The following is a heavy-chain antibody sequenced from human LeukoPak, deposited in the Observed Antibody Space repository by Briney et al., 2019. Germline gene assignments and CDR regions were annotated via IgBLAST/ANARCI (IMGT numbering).Heavy chain of an antibody. CDR1: GYTFTSYY. J-gene: IGHJ6*03. CDR3: ARDSHRRGYDYSYYYYMDV. Sequence: ASVKVSCKASGYTFTSYYMHWVRQAPGQGLEWMGIINPSGGSTSYAQKFQGRVTMTRDTSTSTVYMELSSLRPEDTAVYYCARDSHRRGYDYSYYYYMDVWGKGTTVTVSS. V-gene: IGHV1-46*01. CDR2: INPSGGST. D-gene: IGHD6-25*01.